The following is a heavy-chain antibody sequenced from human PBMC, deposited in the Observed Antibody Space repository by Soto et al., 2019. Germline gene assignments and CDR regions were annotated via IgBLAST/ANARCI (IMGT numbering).Heavy chain of an antibody. D-gene: IGHD1-26*01. J-gene: IGHJ6*02. CDR3: ARNVTYSSSLSHHSGMDV. CDR2: IVPMLGTP. Sequence: SVKVSCKASGGTFGNFIMNWVRQTPGQGLEWMGGIVPMLGTPTYTEKFKGRVRISATGSTSATYMELTSLRSEDTAIYYCARNVTYSSSLSHHSGMDVWGQGTTVTVSS. CDR1: GGTFGNFI. V-gene: IGHV1-69*13.